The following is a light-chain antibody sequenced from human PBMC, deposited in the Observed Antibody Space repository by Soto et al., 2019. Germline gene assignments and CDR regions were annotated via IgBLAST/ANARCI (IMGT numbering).Light chain of an antibody. CDR3: SAWDDSLRTYV. CDR2: HNY. Sequence: QAVVTQPPSASGTPGQRVTISCSGSSSNIGSDFVYWYQQVPGTAPKLLIYHNYQRPSGVPDRFSGSKSGTSGSLAISDLRSEDEADYYCSAWDDSLRTYVFGAGTKLTVL. J-gene: IGLJ1*01. CDR1: SSNIGSDF. V-gene: IGLV1-47*01.